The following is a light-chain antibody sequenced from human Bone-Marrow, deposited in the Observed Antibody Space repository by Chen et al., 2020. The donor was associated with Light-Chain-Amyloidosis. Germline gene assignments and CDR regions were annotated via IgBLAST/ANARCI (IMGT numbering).Light chain of an antibody. CDR2: DDS. V-gene: IGLV3-21*02. CDR1: NIGSTS. CDR3: QVWDRSSDRPV. Sequence: SYVLTQPSSVSVAPGQTATIACGGNNIGSTSVHWYQQTPGQAPLLLVYDDSDRPSGIPERLSGSNSGNTATLTISRVEAGDEAGYYCQVWDRSSDRPVFGGGTKLTVL. J-gene: IGLJ3*02.